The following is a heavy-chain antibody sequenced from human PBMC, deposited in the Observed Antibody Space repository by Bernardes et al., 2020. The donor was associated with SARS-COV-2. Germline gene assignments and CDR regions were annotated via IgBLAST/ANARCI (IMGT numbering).Heavy chain of an antibody. J-gene: IGHJ5*02. V-gene: IGHV3-21*04. CDR2: ISSSSSYI. CDR1: GFTFSSYS. CDR3: ARIGPRGATAYNWFDP. D-gene: IGHD1-26*01. Sequence: GGSLRLSCAASGFTFSSYSMNWVRQAPGKGLEWVSSISSSSSYIYYADSVKGRFTISRDNSKNTLYLQMNSLRAEDTAVYYCARIGPRGATAYNWFDPWGQGTLVTVSS.